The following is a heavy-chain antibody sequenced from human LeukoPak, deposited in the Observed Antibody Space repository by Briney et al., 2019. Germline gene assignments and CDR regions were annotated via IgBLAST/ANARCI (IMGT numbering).Heavy chain of an antibody. J-gene: IGHJ3*02. CDR2: ISSSSSYI. CDR3: ARNKYQQLKSAFDI. CDR1: GITFSSYS. V-gene: IGHV3-21*01. D-gene: IGHD2-2*01. Sequence: GGSLRLSCAASGITFSSYSMNWVRQAPGKGLEWVSFISSSSSYIYYADSVKGRFTISRDNAKNSLYLQMNSLRAEDTAVYYCARNKYQQLKSAFDIWGQGTMVTVSS.